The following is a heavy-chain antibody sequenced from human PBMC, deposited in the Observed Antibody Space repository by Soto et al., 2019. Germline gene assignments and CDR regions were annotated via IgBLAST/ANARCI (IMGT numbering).Heavy chain of an antibody. Sequence: GGSLRLSCAASGFTFSSYGMHWVRQAPGKRLEWVAVISYDGSNKYYADSVKGRFTISRDNSKNTLYLQMNSLRAEDTAVYYCAKIKQGHCSSTSCYGHYYYYGMDVWGQGTTVTVSS. D-gene: IGHD2-2*01. CDR1: GFTFSSYG. V-gene: IGHV3-30*18. J-gene: IGHJ6*02. CDR3: AKIKQGHCSSTSCYGHYYYYGMDV. CDR2: ISYDGSNK.